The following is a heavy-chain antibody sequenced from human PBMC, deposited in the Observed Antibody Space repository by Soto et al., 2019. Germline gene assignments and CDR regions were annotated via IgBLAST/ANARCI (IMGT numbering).Heavy chain of an antibody. CDR2: ISYDGSNK. J-gene: IGHJ3*02. CDR3: AIVLEWLSMQGIDAFDI. CDR1: GFTFSSYG. V-gene: IGHV3-30*03. D-gene: IGHD3-3*01. Sequence: GGSLRLSCAASGFTFSSYGMHWVRQAPGKGLAWVAVISYDGSNKYYADSVKGRFTISRDNSKNTLYLQMNSLRAEDTAVYYCAIVLEWLSMQGIDAFDIWGQGTMVTVSS.